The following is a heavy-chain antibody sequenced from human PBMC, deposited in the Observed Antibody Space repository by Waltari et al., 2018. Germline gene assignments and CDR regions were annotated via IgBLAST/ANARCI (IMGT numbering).Heavy chain of an antibody. CDR2: IIPIFGTA. D-gene: IGHD6-6*01. CDR3: ARDPRGSSSIAATYYYYGMDV. CDR1: GGPFSSYA. J-gene: IGHJ6*02. V-gene: IGHV1-69*13. Sequence: QVQLVQSGAEVKKPGSSVKVSCKASGGPFSSYAISWVRQAPGQGLEWMGGIIPIFGTANYAQKFQGRVTITADESTSTAYMELSSLRSEDTAVYYCARDPRGSSSIAATYYYYGMDVCGQGTTVTVSS.